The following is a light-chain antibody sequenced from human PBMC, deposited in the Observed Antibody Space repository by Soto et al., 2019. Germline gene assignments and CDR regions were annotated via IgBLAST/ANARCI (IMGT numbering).Light chain of an antibody. J-gene: IGLJ1*01. V-gene: IGLV2-14*01. CDR1: ISDVGGYNY. CDR3: GSYTSSRIYV. CDR2: EVS. Sequence: QSALTQPASVSVSPGQSITISCTGTISDVGGYNYVSWYQQHPGKAPKLMIYEVSNRPSGVSDRFSGSKSGNTASLTISGLQAEDEADYYCGSYTSSRIYVFGDGTKVTVL.